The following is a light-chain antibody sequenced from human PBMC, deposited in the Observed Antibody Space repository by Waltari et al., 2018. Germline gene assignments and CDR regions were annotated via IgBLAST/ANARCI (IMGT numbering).Light chain of an antibody. Sequence: QSVLTQPPSASGTPGQRVTISCSGSSPHIGSNYVYWYQPLPGTAPKLLIYRNNQRPSGVPDRFSGSKSGTSASLAISGLRSEDEADYYCAAWDDSLSGVVFGGGTKLTVL. CDR3: AAWDDSLSGVV. J-gene: IGLJ2*01. V-gene: IGLV1-47*01. CDR1: SPHIGSNY. CDR2: RNN.